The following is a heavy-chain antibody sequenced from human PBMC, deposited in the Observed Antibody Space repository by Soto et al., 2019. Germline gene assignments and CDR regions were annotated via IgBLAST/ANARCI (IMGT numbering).Heavy chain of an antibody. CDR1: GFSLTTRGVG. J-gene: IGHJ5*02. CDR3: AHIPNYYQYDWFDP. D-gene: IGHD3-16*01. V-gene: IGHV2-5*02. CDR2: IYCDDDK. Sequence: QITLKESGPTLVKPTQTLTLTCTFSGFSLTTRGVGVGWIRQPPGKALECLALIYCDDDKRYRPSLHSRLSITKDTSKNQVVLTMTNVDPVDTATYYCAHIPNYYQYDWFDPWGQGTLVSVSS.